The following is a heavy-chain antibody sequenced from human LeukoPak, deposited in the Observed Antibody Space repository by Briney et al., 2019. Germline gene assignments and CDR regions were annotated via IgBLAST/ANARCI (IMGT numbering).Heavy chain of an antibody. D-gene: IGHD3-3*01. CDR2: IYYSGSP. CDR3: ARGRFLEWLFDY. CDR1: GGSISSYY. Sequence: SVTLSLTCTVSGGSISSYYWSWIRQPPGKGLEWIGYIYYSGSPHYNPSLRSRVTISIDTSKNQLSLKLNSVTAADTAVYYCARGRFLEWLFDYWGQGTLVTVSS. V-gene: IGHV4-59*08. J-gene: IGHJ4*02.